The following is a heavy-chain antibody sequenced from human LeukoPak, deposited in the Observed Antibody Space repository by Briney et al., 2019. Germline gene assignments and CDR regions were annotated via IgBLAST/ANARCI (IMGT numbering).Heavy chain of an antibody. Sequence: GGSLRLSCASSGFTFINNEMNWVRQAPGKGLEWISYIDSNGDATYYADSVKGRFTISRDNAKNSLYLQMNSLRAADTAVYYCARGGRVATGPREANFDYWGRGTLVTVSS. CDR1: GFTFINNE. CDR3: ARGGRVATGPREANFDY. CDR2: IDSNGDAT. V-gene: IGHV3-48*03. D-gene: IGHD5-12*01. J-gene: IGHJ4*02.